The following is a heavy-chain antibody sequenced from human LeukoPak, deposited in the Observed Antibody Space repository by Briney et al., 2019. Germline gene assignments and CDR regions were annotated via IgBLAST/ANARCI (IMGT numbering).Heavy chain of an antibody. Sequence: PSETLSLTCTVSGGSISSSSYYWGWIRQPPGKGLEWIGNIYYSGSTYHNPSLKSRVTISVDTSKNQFSLKLSSVTAADTAVYYCAPWEETGEFDYWGQGTLVTVSS. CDR2: IYYSGST. CDR3: APWEETGEFDY. V-gene: IGHV4-39*07. CDR1: GGSISSSSYY. D-gene: IGHD7-27*01. J-gene: IGHJ4*02.